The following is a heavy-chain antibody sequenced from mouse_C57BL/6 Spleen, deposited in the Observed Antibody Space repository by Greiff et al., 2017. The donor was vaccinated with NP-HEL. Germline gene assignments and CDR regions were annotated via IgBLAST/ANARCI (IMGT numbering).Heavy chain of an antibody. J-gene: IGHJ3*01. CDR3: ARHRYGSSPFAY. Sequence: EVNVVESGGGLVQPGGSLKLSCAASGFTFSDYYMYWVRQTPEKRLEWVAYISNGGGSTYYPDTVKGRFTISRDNAKKTLYLQMSRLKSEDTAMYYGARHRYGSSPFAYWGQGTLVPVSA. CDR2: ISNGGGST. CDR1: GFTFSDYY. D-gene: IGHD1-1*01. V-gene: IGHV5-12*01.